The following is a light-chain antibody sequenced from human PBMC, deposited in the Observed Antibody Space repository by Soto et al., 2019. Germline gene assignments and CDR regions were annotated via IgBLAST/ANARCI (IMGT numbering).Light chain of an antibody. Sequence: QSVLTQPASVSGSPGQSITISCTGTSSDVGGYNSVSWYQQHPGKAPELMIYEVSNRPSGVSNRFYGAKSGNTASLTISGLQAEDGADYYCSSYTSSSTPHVVFGGGTQLTVL. CDR2: EVS. V-gene: IGLV2-14*01. CDR3: SSYTSSSTPHVV. CDR1: SSDVGGYNS. J-gene: IGLJ2*01.